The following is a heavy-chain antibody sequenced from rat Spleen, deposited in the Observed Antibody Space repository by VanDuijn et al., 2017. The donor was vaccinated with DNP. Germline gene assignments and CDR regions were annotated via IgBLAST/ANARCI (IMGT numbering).Heavy chain of an antibody. Sequence: EVQLVESGGGLVQFGRSLKLSCAASGFTFSNYGMAWVRQAPKKGLEWVATISTSDVSTYYRYSVKGRFTISRDNAKSTLYLQMDSLRSEDTATYYCTTYYYWGQGVMVTVTS. V-gene: IGHV5-27*01. CDR3: TTYYY. J-gene: IGHJ2*01. CDR1: GFTFSNYG. CDR2: ISTSDVST.